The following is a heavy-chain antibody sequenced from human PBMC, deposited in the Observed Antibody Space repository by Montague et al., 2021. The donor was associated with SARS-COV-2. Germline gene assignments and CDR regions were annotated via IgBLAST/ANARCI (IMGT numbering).Heavy chain of an antibody. J-gene: IGHJ4*02. Sequence: PALVKPTQTLTLTCTFSGFSLSTSGMCVSWIRQPPGKALEWLALIDWDDDKRYSPSLKRRLTITKDTSKNQVVLTMTNMDPVDTATYYCAHSYGDYLFDYWGQGTLVTVSS. CDR3: AHSYGDYLFDY. CDR1: GFSLSTSGMC. V-gene: IGHV2-5*08. CDR2: IDWDDDK. D-gene: IGHD4-17*01.